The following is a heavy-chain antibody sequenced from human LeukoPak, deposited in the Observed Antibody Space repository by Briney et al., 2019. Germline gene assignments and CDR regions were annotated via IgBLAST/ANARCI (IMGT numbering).Heavy chain of an antibody. J-gene: IGHJ4*02. Sequence: GGSLRLSCAASGFTFSSYAMSWVRQAPGKGLEWVSAISGSGGSTYYADSVKGRFTISRDNPKNTLYLQMNSLRAEDTAVYYCALGGIASTFDYWGQGTLVTVSS. D-gene: IGHD6-13*01. CDR2: ISGSGGST. CDR1: GFTFSSYA. V-gene: IGHV3-23*01. CDR3: ALGGIASTFDY.